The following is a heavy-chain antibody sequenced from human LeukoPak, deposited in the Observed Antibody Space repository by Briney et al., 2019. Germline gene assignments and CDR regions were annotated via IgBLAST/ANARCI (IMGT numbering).Heavy chain of an antibody. V-gene: IGHV6-1*01. Sequence: SQTLSLTCAISGDSVSSNSAAWNWIRQSPSRGLEWLGRTYYRSKWYNDYAVSVKSRITINPDTSKNQFSLQLNSVTPEDTAVYYCAREDSSGWHGGGDWSDPWGQGTLVTVSS. CDR2: TYYRSKWYN. J-gene: IGHJ5*02. D-gene: IGHD6-19*01. CDR3: AREDSSGWHGGGDWSDP. CDR1: GDSVSSNSAA.